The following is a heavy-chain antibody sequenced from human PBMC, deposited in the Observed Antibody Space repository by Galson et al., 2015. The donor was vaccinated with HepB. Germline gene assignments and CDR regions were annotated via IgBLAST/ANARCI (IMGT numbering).Heavy chain of an antibody. V-gene: IGHV6-1*01. CDR1: GDSVSRNSAS. Sequence: CAISGDSVSRNSASWNRIRQSPSRGLEWLGRIYYRSKWYNDYAVSVKSRISINRDTSKNQFSLQLNSVTPEDTAVYYCARAYCGVDCSYFDYWGQGTLVTVSP. CDR3: ARAYCGVDCSYFDY. D-gene: IGHD2-21*01. CDR2: IYYRSKWYN. J-gene: IGHJ4*02.